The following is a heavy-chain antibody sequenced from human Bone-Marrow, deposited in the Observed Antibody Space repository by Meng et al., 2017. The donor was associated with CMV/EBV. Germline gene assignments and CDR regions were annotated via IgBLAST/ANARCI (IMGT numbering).Heavy chain of an antibody. D-gene: IGHD3-22*01. Sequence: GESLKISCVASGFTFSSYTMHWVRQAPGKGPEWVAVISYDGSNKFYADSVRGRFTISRDNSKNTLYLQMNSLRAEDTAVYYCARDLAYYYDSSGYYGMDVWGQGTTVTVSS. V-gene: IGHV3-30*04. CDR2: ISYDGSNK. J-gene: IGHJ6*02. CDR3: ARDLAYYYDSSGYYGMDV. CDR1: GFTFSSYT.